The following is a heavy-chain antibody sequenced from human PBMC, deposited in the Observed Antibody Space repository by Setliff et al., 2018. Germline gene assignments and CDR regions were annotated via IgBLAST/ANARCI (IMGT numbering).Heavy chain of an antibody. D-gene: IGHD3-22*01. J-gene: IGHJ6*03. Sequence: SETLSLTCTVSGGSIRGFYWNWIRQPPGKELEWIGYFYSGGSTGGSTNYNPSLDNRVTISVDTSKNQFSLEMTSITAADAAVYHCARARWTGGYYSGVNYYMDVWGKGTTVTVSS. CDR2: FYSGGSTGGST. CDR3: ARARWTGGYYSGVNYYMDV. V-gene: IGHV4-59*08. CDR1: GGSIRGFY.